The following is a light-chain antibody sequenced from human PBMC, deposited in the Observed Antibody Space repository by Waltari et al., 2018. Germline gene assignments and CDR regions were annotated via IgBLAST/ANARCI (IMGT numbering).Light chain of an antibody. CDR1: QRIKNN. CDR2: AAS. CDR3: QQYDNWPLT. J-gene: IGKJ5*01. Sequence: ETVMTQSPATLSVYPGERATLSCRASQRIKNNLAWYQQKSGQAPRLLLFAASTRATGISARFSGRGYGTEFTLTISSLQSEDFAVYYCQQYDNWPLTFGQGTRLDIK. V-gene: IGKV3-15*01.